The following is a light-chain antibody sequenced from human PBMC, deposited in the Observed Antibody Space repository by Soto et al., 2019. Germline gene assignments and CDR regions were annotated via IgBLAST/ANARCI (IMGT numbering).Light chain of an antibody. J-gene: IGKJ4*01. CDR2: DTS. CDR3: HQRSNWPRT. V-gene: IGKV3-11*01. Sequence: EIVLTQSPATLSLSPGERATLSCRASQSVRTYLVWYQQKPVQAPRLLIYDTSTRATGVPARLSGSGSGTDFTLTISSLEPEDFAVYYGHQRSNWPRTFGGGTKVEIK. CDR1: QSVRTY.